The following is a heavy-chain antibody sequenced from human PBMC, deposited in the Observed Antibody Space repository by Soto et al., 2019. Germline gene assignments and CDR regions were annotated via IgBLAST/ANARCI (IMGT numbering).Heavy chain of an antibody. V-gene: IGHV4-59*08. CDR2: IYYSGNT. J-gene: IGHJ6*03. CDR3: ARFLRERSGFTGSLDYYYYYYMDV. Sequence: SETLSLICTVSGGSISSYYWSWIRQPPGKGLEWIGYIYYSGNTNYNPSLKSRVTISVDTSKNQFSLKLSSVTAADTAVYYCARFLRERSGFTGSLDYYYYYYMDVWGKGTTVTVSS. CDR1: GGSISSYY. D-gene: IGHD3-9*01.